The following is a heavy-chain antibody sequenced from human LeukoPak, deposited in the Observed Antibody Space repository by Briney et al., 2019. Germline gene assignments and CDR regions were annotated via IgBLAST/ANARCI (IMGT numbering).Heavy chain of an antibody. V-gene: IGHV3-11*06. J-gene: IGHJ4*02. CDR2: IGISSGNT. CDR1: GFPFSEYS. Sequence: GGSLRLSCAASGFPFSEYSMNWVRQAPGKGLEWISYIGISSGNTKYADSVRGRVTISGDNAKNSLYLQMNSLRVEDTAVYYCARDHNYAFDNCNQATLVAVSS. D-gene: IGHD1-1*01. CDR3: ARDHNYAFDN.